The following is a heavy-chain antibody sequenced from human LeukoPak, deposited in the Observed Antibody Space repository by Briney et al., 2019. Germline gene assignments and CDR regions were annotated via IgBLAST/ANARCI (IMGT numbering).Heavy chain of an antibody. CDR3: ARQRRETEGYYYAMDV. CDR1: GPSLSLNY. Sequence: SETLSFTGNVSGPSLSLNYWSWIRQPPGKGLEWIGNAYYSGSTNYNPSLKSRVTISVDMFQIQSSLRLSSVTAADTAVYYCARQRRETEGYYYAMDVWGQGTTVTVSS. D-gene: IGHD1-1*01. J-gene: IGHJ6*02. V-gene: IGHV4-59*08. CDR2: AYYSGST.